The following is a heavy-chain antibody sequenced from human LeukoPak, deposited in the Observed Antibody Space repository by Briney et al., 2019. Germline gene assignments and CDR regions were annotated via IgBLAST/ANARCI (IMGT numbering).Heavy chain of an antibody. CDR3: ARVQSANTAMAYYYYGMDV. J-gene: IGHJ6*02. D-gene: IGHD5-18*01. V-gene: IGHV1-18*01. CDR2: ISAYNGNT. Sequence: ASVKVSCKASGYTFTSYGISWVRQAPGQGLEWMGWISAYNGNTNYAQKLQGRVTMATDTSTSTAYMELRNLRSDDTAVYYCARVQSANTAMAYYYYGMDVWGQGTTVTVSS. CDR1: GYTFTSYG.